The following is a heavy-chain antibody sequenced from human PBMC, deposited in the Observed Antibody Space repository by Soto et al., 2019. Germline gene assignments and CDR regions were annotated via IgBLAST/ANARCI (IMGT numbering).Heavy chain of an antibody. CDR3: ASWRSYSGSYCFDY. D-gene: IGHD1-26*01. CDR1: GGTFNTYT. CDR2: IVPMYDSV. J-gene: IGHJ4*02. V-gene: IGHV1-69*06. Sequence: QVQLVQSGAEVKKPVASVKVSCEASGGTFNTYTINWVRQAPGRGLEWVGQIVPMYDSVNYAENFQGRVTITADKSTKTAYMELTSLRSEDTALYFCASWRSYSGSYCFDYWGQGTLVTVSS.